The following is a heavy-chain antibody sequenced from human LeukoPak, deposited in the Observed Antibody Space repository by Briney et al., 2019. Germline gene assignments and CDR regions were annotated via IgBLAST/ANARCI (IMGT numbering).Heavy chain of an antibody. J-gene: IGHJ6*02. CDR1: GYTVTSYY. CDR3: ASVYNYGMDV. Sequence: ASVTVSCKASGYTVTSYYMHWVRQAPGQGLEWMGILSPSGGSTSYAQKFQGRATLTRATSTSTVYMELSSLRSEDTAVYYCASVYNYGMDVWGQGTTVIVSS. V-gene: IGHV1-46*01. CDR2: LSPSGGST.